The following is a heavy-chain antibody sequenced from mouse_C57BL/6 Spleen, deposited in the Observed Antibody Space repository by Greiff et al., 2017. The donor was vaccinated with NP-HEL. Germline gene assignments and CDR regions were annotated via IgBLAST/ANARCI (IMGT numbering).Heavy chain of an antibody. Sequence: EVQVVESGEGLVKPGGSLKLSCAASGFTFSSYAMSWVRQTPEKRLEWVAYISSGGDYIYYADTVKGRFTISRDNARNTLYLQMSSLKSEDTAMYYCTRDQRDYGSYYFDYWGKGTTLTVSS. J-gene: IGHJ2*01. CDR2: ISSGGDYI. CDR3: TRDQRDYGSYYFDY. V-gene: IGHV5-9-1*02. CDR1: GFTFSSYA. D-gene: IGHD1-1*01.